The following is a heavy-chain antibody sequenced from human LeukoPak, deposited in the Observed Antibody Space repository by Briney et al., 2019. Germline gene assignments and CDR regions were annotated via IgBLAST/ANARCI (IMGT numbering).Heavy chain of an antibody. J-gene: IGHJ4*02. V-gene: IGHV1-2*02. CDR2: INPNGDGT. D-gene: IGHD1-26*01. CDR3: ARAEQGGNYFGNHFRY. CDR1: GYTFTGYY. Sequence: ASVKVSCKAYGYTFTGYYIHWVRQAPGQGLEWMGWINPNGDGTEYAQNFQGRVTMTRDTSSITAYMDLISLRSDDTAVYYCARAEQGGNYFGNHFRYWGQGTLVTVSS.